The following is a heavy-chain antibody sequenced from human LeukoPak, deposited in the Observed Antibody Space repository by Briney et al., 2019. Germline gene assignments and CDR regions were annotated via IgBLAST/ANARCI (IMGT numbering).Heavy chain of an antibody. CDR3: ARGSGSSWYFYFDY. CDR1: GFTVSSNS. J-gene: IGHJ4*02. V-gene: IGHV3-23*01. D-gene: IGHD6-13*01. CDR2: ISGSGYST. Sequence: GGSLRLSCTVSGFTVSSNSMSWVRQAPGKGLEWVSAISGSGYSTYYADSVKGRFTISRDNAKNSVYLQMNSLRAEDTALYYCARGSGSSWYFYFDYWGQGTLVTVSS.